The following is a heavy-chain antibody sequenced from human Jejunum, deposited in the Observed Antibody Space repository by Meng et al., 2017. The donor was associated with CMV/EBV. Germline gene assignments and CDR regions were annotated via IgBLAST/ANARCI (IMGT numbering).Heavy chain of an antibody. CDR1: GGSVNRNTYS. CDR2: IFDSGSA. V-gene: IGHV4-39*07. J-gene: IGHJ4*02. D-gene: IGHD6-13*01. Sequence: QLQESGPGPVKPSEPLSLTVTAPGGSVNRNTYSWGWIRQPPGKSLEWIGTIFDSGSAFYNPSLQSRVSVSIDMSRNQLSLSLSSVTAADTAVYYCVRDHGSSSWFFYWGQGTLVTVSS. CDR3: VRDHGSSSWFFY.